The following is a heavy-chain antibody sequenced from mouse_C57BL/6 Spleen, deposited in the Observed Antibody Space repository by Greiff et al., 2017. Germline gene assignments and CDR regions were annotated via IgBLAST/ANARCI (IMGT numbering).Heavy chain of an antibody. CDR1: GYSITSGYY. Sequence: ESGPGLVKPSQSLSLTCSVTGYSITSGYYWNWIRQFPGNKLEWMGYISYDGSNNYNPSLKNRISITRDTSKNQFFLKLNSVTTEDTATYYCAREEKIYYYGSSYGAMDYWGQGTSVTVSS. CDR3: AREEKIYYYGSSYGAMDY. V-gene: IGHV3-6*01. J-gene: IGHJ4*01. CDR2: ISYDGSN. D-gene: IGHD1-1*01.